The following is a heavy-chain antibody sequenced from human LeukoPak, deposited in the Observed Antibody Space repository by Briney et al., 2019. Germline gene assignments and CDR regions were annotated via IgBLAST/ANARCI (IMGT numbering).Heavy chain of an antibody. CDR3: ARRTRPYDFWSGYYMDV. CDR1: EFTFSSYW. J-gene: IGHJ6*03. Sequence: GGSLRLSCAASEFTFSSYWMSWVRQAPGKGLEWVANIKQDGSGKYYVDSVKGRFTISRDNAKNSLYLQMNSLRAEDTAVYYCARRTRPYDFWSGYYMDVWGKGTTVTVSS. D-gene: IGHD3-3*01. V-gene: IGHV3-7*01. CDR2: IKQDGSGK.